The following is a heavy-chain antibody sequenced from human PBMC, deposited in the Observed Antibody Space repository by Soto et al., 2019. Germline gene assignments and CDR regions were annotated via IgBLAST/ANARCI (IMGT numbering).Heavy chain of an antibody. CDR2: VHYSGST. J-gene: IGHJ4*02. CDR1: GGSISSHY. CDR3: ARRDYSTSSLGPFDY. V-gene: IGHV4-59*11. Sequence: SETLSLTCVVSGGSISSHYWSWIRQPPGSGLGWIGFVHYSGSTNYSPSLKSRVTMSVDTSKNQFFLNLTSVTAADTALYFCARRDYSTSSLGPFDYWGQGILVTVPQ. D-gene: IGHD6-6*01.